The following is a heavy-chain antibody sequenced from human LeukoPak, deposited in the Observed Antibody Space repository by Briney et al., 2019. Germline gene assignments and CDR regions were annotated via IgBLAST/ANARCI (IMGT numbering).Heavy chain of an antibody. V-gene: IGHV4-59*08. Sequence: QPSETLSLTCTVSGGSISSYYWSWIRQPPGKGLEWIGYIYYSGSTNYNPSLKSRVTISVDTSKNQFSLKLSSVTAADTAVYYCARGDTYYYDSSGYYSFDYWGQGTLVTVSS. D-gene: IGHD3-22*01. CDR1: GGSISSYY. CDR2: IYYSGST. J-gene: IGHJ4*02. CDR3: ARGDTYYYDSSGYYSFDY.